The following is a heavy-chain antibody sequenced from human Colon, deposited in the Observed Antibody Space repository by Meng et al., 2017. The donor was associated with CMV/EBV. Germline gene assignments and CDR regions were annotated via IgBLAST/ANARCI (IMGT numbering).Heavy chain of an antibody. J-gene: IGHJ4*02. V-gene: IGHV1-2*06. CDR3: ARELDTGGFDH. CDR1: GFTLTGYN. CDR2: INPNSGGP. D-gene: IGHD1-1*01. Sequence: CKASGFTLTGYNIHWVRQAPGQGLERMGRINPNSGGPNYAQTFQGRVTMTRDTSISTAYMELSSLRSDDTAVYYCARELDTGGFDHWGQGTLVTVSS.